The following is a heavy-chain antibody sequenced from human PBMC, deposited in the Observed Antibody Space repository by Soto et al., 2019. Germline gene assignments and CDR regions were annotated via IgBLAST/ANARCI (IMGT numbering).Heavy chain of an antibody. V-gene: IGHV3-9*01. CDR3: AKDMDGTTSYYYYGMDV. Sequence: EVQLVESGGGLVQPGRSLRLSCAASGLTFDDYAMHWVRQAPGKGLEWVSGISWNSGSIGYADSVKGRFTISRDNAKNSLYLQMNSLRAEDTALYYCAKDMDGTTSYYYYGMDVWGQGTTVTVSS. CDR2: ISWNSGSI. J-gene: IGHJ6*02. D-gene: IGHD1-7*01. CDR1: GLTFDDYA.